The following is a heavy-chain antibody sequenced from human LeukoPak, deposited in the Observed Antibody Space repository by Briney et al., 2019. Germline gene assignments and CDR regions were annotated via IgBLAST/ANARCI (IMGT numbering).Heavy chain of an antibody. CDR3: ARGEVGAYNWFDP. D-gene: IGHD1-26*01. CDR2: IYTSGSP. Sequence: SVTLSLTCTVSGGLIRRYYWIWIRQPAGKGLEWIGRIYTSGSPNYHTSLKSRVTMSVDTSKNQCSLKLSSVTAADTAVYYCARGEVGAYNWFDPWGQGTLVTVSS. J-gene: IGHJ5*02. V-gene: IGHV4-4*07. CDR1: GGLIRRYY.